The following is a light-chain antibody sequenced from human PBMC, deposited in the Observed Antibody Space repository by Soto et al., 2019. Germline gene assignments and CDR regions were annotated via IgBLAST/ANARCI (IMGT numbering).Light chain of an antibody. Sequence: QSALTQPASVSGSPGQSITISCTGTSSDVGGSNYVSWYQHHPGKAPKLMIYDVSSRPSGVSNRFSGSKSGNTASLTISGLQAEDEADYYCSSYTSTSTLDVFGTGTKVTVL. J-gene: IGLJ1*01. CDR2: DVS. CDR3: SSYTSTSTLDV. CDR1: SSDVGGSNY. V-gene: IGLV2-14*03.